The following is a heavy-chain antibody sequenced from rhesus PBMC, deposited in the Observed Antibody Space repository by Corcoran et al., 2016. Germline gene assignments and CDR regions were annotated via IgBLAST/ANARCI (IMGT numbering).Heavy chain of an antibody. CDR2: IYGSGGST. CDR3: AREYSSGWSCLDY. Sequence: QVQLQESGPGLVKPSETLSLTFTVSGGSISASYYWSWIRQPPGKGREWMGRIYGSGGSTNYNPSLKSRGTSARDTSKNQFSLKLSSVTAADTAVYYCAREYSSGWSCLDYWGQGVLVTVSS. CDR1: GGSISASYY. D-gene: IGHD6S26*01. J-gene: IGHJ4*01. V-gene: IGHV4-160*01.